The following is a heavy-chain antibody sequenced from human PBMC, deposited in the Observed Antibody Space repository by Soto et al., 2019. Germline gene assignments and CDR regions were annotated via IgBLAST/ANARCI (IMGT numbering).Heavy chain of an antibody. V-gene: IGHV3-7*04. CDR3: TWGSGWLQTD. Sequence: EVQLVESGGGLVHPGGSLRLSCADSGFSFSTFWMTWVRQAPGKGLEWVAIIGQDGSDELYVDSVKGRFTISRDNAKNALYLQMNSLRVEVSAVYYCTWGSGWLQTDGGKGTLVTVSS. J-gene: IGHJ4*02. D-gene: IGHD6-19*01. CDR2: IGQDGSDE. CDR1: GFSFSTFW.